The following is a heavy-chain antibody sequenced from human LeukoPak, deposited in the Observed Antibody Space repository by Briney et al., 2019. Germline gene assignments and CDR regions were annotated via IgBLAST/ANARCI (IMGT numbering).Heavy chain of an antibody. J-gene: IGHJ4*02. D-gene: IGHD1-1*01. Sequence: GGSLRLSCAASGFTFSSYGMHWVRQAPGQGPEWMGWINPNSGGTNYAQKFQGRVTMTRDTSISTAYMELSRLRSDDTAVYYCVPSNNWAYYFDYWGQGTLVTVSS. CDR3: VPSNNWAYYFDY. CDR1: GFTFSSYG. CDR2: INPNSGGT. V-gene: IGHV1-2*02.